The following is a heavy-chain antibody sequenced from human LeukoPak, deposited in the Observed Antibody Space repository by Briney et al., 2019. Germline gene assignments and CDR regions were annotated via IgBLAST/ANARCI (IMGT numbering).Heavy chain of an antibody. CDR2: ISSDGNDK. Sequence: GGSLRLSCAASGFTFNNFRMHWVRQAPGKGLEWVAVISSDGNDKYYANAVKGRFTISRDNSMNTLYLQMSSLRVEDTAIYYCAKDLTTLTLGKDYWGQGTLVTVSS. D-gene: IGHD4-17*01. J-gene: IGHJ4*02. V-gene: IGHV3-30*18. CDR1: GFTFNNFR. CDR3: AKDLTTLTLGKDY.